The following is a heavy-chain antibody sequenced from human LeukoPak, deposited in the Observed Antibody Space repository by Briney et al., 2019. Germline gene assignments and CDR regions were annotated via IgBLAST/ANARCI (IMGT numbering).Heavy chain of an antibody. CDR2: IYYSGGT. V-gene: IGHV4-39*01. Sequence: SETLSLTCTVSGGSISSSSYYWGWIRQPPGKGLEWIGSIYYSGGTYYNPSLKSRVTISVDTSKNQFSLKLSSVTAADTAVYYCARVVARTAFDIWGQGTMVTVSS. CDR1: GGSISSSSYY. CDR3: ARVVARTAFDI. J-gene: IGHJ3*02. D-gene: IGHD5-12*01.